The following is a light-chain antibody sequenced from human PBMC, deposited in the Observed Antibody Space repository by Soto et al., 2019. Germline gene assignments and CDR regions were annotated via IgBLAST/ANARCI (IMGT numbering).Light chain of an antibody. CDR1: TXXVXXXXX. V-gene: IGLV7-43*01. Sequence: QAVVTXXXXLXVSPGGXXXXXXAXXTXXVXXXXXPNWXRXXXGXAPXXLIYSTSNKHSXTPDRFSGSLLGXKAALTLSGVQPEDEAEYYCLLYYDGAWVFGGGTKVTVL. J-gene: IGLJ3*02. CDR3: LLYYDGAWV. CDR2: STS.